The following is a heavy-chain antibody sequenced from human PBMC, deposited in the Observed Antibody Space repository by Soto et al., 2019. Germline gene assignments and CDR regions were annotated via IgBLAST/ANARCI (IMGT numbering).Heavy chain of an antibody. D-gene: IGHD6-13*01. CDR1: GFTFSNFA. J-gene: IGHJ3*02. Sequence: QVQLVESGGGVVQPGGSLRVSCEASGFTFSNFAMHWVRQAPGKGLEWVATISYDGNSKFYADSLKGRFTISRDNSKNTLYLQINRPRDDDTAVYYCAGRIALAGPYGAFDIWGQGTMVTVSS. CDR3: AGRIALAGPYGAFDI. CDR2: ISYDGNSK. V-gene: IGHV3-30*03.